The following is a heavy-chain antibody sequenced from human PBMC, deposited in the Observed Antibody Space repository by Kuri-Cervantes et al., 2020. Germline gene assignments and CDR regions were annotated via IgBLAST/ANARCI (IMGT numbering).Heavy chain of an antibody. CDR3: AQSSRYQFDDSDSYSYYYFYMDV. V-gene: IGHV3-30*02. CDR1: GFTFSSYG. CDR2: IRYDGRNQ. J-gene: IGHJ6*03. D-gene: IGHD3-22*01. Sequence: GGSLRLSCAASGFTFSSYGMHWVRQAPGKGLEWAAFIRYDGRNQYYADSVKGRFTVSRDNSKNTLYLQMNSLRAVDTAVYYCAQSSRYQFDDSDSYSYYYFYMDVWGKGNTVTVSS.